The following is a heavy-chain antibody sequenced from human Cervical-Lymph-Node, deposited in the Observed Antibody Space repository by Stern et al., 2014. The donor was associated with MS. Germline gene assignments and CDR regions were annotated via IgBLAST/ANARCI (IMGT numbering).Heavy chain of an antibody. V-gene: IGHV7-4-1*02. D-gene: IGHD3-10*01. Sequence: QVQLVQSESELKKPGASVSISCKASGYTFTKFPLNWVRQAPGQGLEWMGWVNTNTGNATYAQAFRGRFVFTLDASVSTAFLHISGLKSEDTAVYFCAREAVAHHYGSGSYYNWGQGTLVTVSS. CDR1: GYTFTKFP. J-gene: IGHJ4*02. CDR2: VNTNTGNA. CDR3: AREAVAHHYGSGSYYN.